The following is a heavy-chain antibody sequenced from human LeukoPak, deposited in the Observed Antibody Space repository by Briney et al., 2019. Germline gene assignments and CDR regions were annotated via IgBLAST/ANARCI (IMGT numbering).Heavy chain of an antibody. CDR2: ISAYNGNT. CDR3: ARDPGDYVVVDAFDI. V-gene: IGHV1-18*01. J-gene: IGHJ3*02. Sequence: ASVKVSCKASGYTFTSYGISWVRQAPGQGLEWMGWISAYNGNTDYAQKFQGRVTMTTDTSTNTAYMDLRSLRSDDTAVYYCARDPGDYVVVDAFDIWGQGTMVTVSS. CDR1: GYTFTSYG. D-gene: IGHD2-21*01.